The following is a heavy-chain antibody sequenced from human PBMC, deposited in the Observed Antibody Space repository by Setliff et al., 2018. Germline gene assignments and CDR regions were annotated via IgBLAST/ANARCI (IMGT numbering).Heavy chain of an antibody. CDR3: ATSTIITYYFDS. V-gene: IGHV3-7*03. D-gene: IGHD3-22*01. CDR1: GFRFSRHW. Sequence: GGSLRLSCAASGFRFSRHWMTWVRQAPGKGLEWVANIKEDGSEKFYLDSVKGRFTISRDNSKNTLYLQMNSLRPEDTAIYYCATSTIITYYFDSWGQGTLVTVSS. J-gene: IGHJ4*02. CDR2: IKEDGSEK.